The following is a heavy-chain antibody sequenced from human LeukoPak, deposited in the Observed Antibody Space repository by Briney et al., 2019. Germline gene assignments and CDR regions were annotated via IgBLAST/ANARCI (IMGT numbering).Heavy chain of an antibody. CDR2: IRSDGSST. Sequence: PGGSLRLSCAASGFSFSDFGMHWIRQAPGKGLEWVTLIRSDGSSTYYADSVEVRFTISRDTSKNTLYLQMNRLRVEDTAVYYCAKDRDDYGNDCWGQGILVTVST. CDR3: AKDRDDYGNDC. D-gene: IGHD4-11*01. V-gene: IGHV3-30*02. J-gene: IGHJ4*02. CDR1: GFSFSDFG.